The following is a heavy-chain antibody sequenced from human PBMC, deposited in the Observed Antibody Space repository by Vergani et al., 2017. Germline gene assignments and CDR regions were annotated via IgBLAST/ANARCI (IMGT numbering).Heavy chain of an antibody. CDR3: ARHISVVRPSSMTDFDY. CDR2: VFYGGRT. Sequence: QMQLQESGPGLVKPSETLSLSCTVSGVSISTSSYAWGWIRQPPGKTLEWIGAVFYGGRTSYNPSLKSRVTLSLDTSKKQISLHLTSVTAADPAVYYCARHISVVRPSSMTDFDYWGQGTLVTVSS. CDR1: GVSISTSSYA. V-gene: IGHV4-39*01. J-gene: IGHJ4*02. D-gene: IGHD2-21*01.